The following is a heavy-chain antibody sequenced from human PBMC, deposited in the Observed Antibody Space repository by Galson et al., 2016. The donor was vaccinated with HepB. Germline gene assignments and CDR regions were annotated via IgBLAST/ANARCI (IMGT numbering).Heavy chain of an antibody. Sequence: SVKVSCKASGGTFSSYTISWVRQAPGQGLEWMGRIIPILGIANYAQKFQGRVTITADKSTSTAYMELRSLRSEETAGYYCARDGGYSGYDSWAYWGQGTLVTVSS. CDR3: ARDGGYSGYDSWAY. D-gene: IGHD5-12*01. J-gene: IGHJ4*02. V-gene: IGHV1-69*04. CDR2: IIPILGIA. CDR1: GGTFSSYT.